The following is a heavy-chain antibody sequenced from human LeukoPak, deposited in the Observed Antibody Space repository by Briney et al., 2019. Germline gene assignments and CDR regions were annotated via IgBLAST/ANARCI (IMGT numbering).Heavy chain of an antibody. CDR1: GGSISSGGYY. V-gene: IGHV4-31*03. CDR3: ATLGEYYVSSGYYYN. D-gene: IGHD3-22*01. Sequence: SETLSLTCTVSGGSISSGGYYWSWIRQHPGKGLEWIGYIYYSGSTYYNPSLKSRVTISVDTSKNQFSLKLSSVTAADTAVYYCATLGEYYVSSGYYYNWGQGTLVTVSS. CDR2: IYYSGST. J-gene: IGHJ4*02.